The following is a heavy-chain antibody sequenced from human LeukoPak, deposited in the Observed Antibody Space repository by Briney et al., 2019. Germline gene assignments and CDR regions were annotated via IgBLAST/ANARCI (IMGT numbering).Heavy chain of an antibody. CDR3: AKKLPYYYDSSGYLLDY. V-gene: IGHV3-23*01. Sequence: QPGGSLRLSCAAPGFTFSSYAMSWFGKAPGKGLEWVSANSGSGGSTYYADSVKGRFTISRDNSKNTLYLQMNSLRAEDTAVYYCAKKLPYYYDSSGYLLDYWGQGTLVTVSS. CDR2: NSGSGGST. D-gene: IGHD3-22*01. J-gene: IGHJ4*02. CDR1: GFTFSSYA.